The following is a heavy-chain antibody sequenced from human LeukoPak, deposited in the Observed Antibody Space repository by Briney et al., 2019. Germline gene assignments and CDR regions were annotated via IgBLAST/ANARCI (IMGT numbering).Heavy chain of an antibody. Sequence: GGSLRLSCAASGFTFTGYWMSWVRQAPGKGLEWVANIKQDGSEKYYVDSVKGRFTISRDDAKNSLYLQMNSLRAEDTAVYYCATYYGSGSYNNKLIDYWGQGTLVTVSS. J-gene: IGHJ4*02. V-gene: IGHV3-7*01. D-gene: IGHD3-10*01. CDR1: GFTFTGYW. CDR2: IKQDGSEK. CDR3: ATYYGSGSYNNKLIDY.